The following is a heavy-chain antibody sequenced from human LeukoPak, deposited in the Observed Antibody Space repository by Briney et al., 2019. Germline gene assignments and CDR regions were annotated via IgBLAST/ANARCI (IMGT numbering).Heavy chain of an antibody. D-gene: IGHD2-21*02. V-gene: IGHV4-39*01. CDR3: ARRSSGDLFDY. CDR2: IFYSGST. Sequence: SETLSLTCSVSGDSISSSTYYWGWIRQPPGKGLEWIGSIFYSGSTYYNSSLKSRVNISVDTSKNQFSLKLSSVTAADTAVYYCARRSSGDLFDYWGQGTLVTVSS. J-gene: IGHJ4*02. CDR1: GDSISSSTYY.